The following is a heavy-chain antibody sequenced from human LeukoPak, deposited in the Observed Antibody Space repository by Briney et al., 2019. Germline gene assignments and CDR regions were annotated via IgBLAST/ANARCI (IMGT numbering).Heavy chain of an antibody. CDR2: INHSGGST. CDR1: GYTFTPYY. Sequence: ASLKVSCKASGYTFTPYYMHWVRQAPGQGLEWMGIINHSGGSTTYAQNFQGRVTMTRDTSTSTVYMELSSVRSDDTAVYYCARGTTEGFDPWGQGTLVTVSS. CDR3: ARGTTEGFDP. D-gene: IGHD1/OR15-1a*01. V-gene: IGHV1-46*01. J-gene: IGHJ5*02.